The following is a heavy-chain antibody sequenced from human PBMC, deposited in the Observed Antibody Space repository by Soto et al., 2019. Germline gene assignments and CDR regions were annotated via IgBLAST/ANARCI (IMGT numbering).Heavy chain of an antibody. CDR2: IYPGDSDT. J-gene: IGHJ5*02. D-gene: IGHD6-13*01. V-gene: IGHV5-51*01. CDR1: GYSFTSYW. Sequence: PGESLKISCTGSGYSFTSYWIGWVRQMPGKGLECMGIIYPGDSDTRYSPSFQGQVTISADKSISTAYLQWSSLKASDTAMYYCARRAGQLSSWFDPWGQGTLVTVSS. CDR3: ARRAGQLSSWFDP.